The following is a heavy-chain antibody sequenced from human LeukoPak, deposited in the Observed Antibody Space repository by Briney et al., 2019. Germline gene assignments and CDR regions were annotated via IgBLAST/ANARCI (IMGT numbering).Heavy chain of an antibody. CDR2: IFHTGHT. J-gene: IGHJ4*02. CDR3: ATSRG. V-gene: IGHV4-30-2*02. D-gene: IGHD3-10*01. Sequence: SETLSLTCAVSGGSISSGDYPWSWIRQPPGKGLEWIGYIFHTGHTSYNPSLKSRVTISVDMSKNQLSLKLSSVTAADTAVYYCATSRGWGQGTLVTVSS. CDR1: GGSISSGDYP.